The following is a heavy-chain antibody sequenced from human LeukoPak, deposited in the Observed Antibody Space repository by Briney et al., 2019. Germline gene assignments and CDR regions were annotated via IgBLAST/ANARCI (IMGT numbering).Heavy chain of an antibody. CDR2: ISSSSSYT. Sequence: PGGSLRLSCAASGFTFSDYYMSWIRQGPGKGLEWVSYISSSSSYTNYADSVKGRFTISRDNAKNSLYLQMNSLRAEDPAVYYCATDLDGYSSLNYFDYWGQRTLVTVSS. J-gene: IGHJ4*02. V-gene: IGHV3-11*06. CDR1: GFTFSDYY. CDR3: ATDLDGYSSLNYFDY. D-gene: IGHD6-19*01.